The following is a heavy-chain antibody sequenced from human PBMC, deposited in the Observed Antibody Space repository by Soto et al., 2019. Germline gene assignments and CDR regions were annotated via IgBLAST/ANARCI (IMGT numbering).Heavy chain of an antibody. CDR3: AKDPWYSSSWYQTTYYYYMDV. J-gene: IGHJ6*03. Sequence: GGSLRLSCAASGFTFSSYAMSWVRQAPGKGLEWVSAISGSGGSTYYADSVKGRFTISRDNSKNTPYLQMNSLRAEDTAVYYCAKDPWYSSSWYQTTYYYYMDVWGKGTTVTVSS. D-gene: IGHD6-13*01. V-gene: IGHV3-23*01. CDR1: GFTFSSYA. CDR2: ISGSGGST.